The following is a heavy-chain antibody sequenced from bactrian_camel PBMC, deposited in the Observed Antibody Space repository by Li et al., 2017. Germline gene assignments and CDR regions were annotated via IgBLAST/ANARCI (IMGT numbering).Heavy chain of an antibody. Sequence: VQLVESGGGLVQPGGSLRLSCAASGFTFSSYAMGWVRQAPGKGLEWVSGISSGGGRTYYADSVKGRFTISRDNAKNTLYLQMNSLEAEDTAVYYCAVETDGMGLYTYWGQGTQVTVS. CDR3: AVETDGMGLYTY. D-gene: IGHD1*01. J-gene: IGHJ4*01. CDR1: GFTFSSYA. CDR2: ISSGGGRT. V-gene: IGHV3S31*01.